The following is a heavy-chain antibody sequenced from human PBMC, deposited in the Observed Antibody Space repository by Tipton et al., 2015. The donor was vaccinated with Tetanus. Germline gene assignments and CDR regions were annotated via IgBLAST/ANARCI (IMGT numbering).Heavy chain of an antibody. CDR2: MSHSGST. J-gene: IGHJ5*02. D-gene: IGHD6-6*01. CDR3: ARDQGGGRVVRLNWFDP. Sequence: TLSLTCSISGDSINSDKYFWAWIRQPPGKGLEWIASMSHSGSTHYNPSLKSRVTISVDTSKNQFSLNLTSVTAADTAVYYCARDQGGGRVVRLNWFDPWGQGTLVTVSS. CDR1: GDSINSDKYF. V-gene: IGHV4-39*07.